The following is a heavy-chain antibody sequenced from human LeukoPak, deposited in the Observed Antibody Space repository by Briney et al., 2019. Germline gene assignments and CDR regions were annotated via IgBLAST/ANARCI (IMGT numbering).Heavy chain of an antibody. CDR3: ARLGARQMLEY. CDR2: IKQDGDQI. D-gene: IGHD4-17*01. J-gene: IGHJ4*02. V-gene: IGHV3-7*01. Sequence: GGSLRLPCAASEFTFSSYWMSWVRQAPGKGLEWVANIKQDGDQIYYLESVKGRFTVSRDNAKNSLYLQMNSLRAEDTAVYYCARLGARQMLEYWGQGTLVTVSS. CDR1: EFTFSSYW.